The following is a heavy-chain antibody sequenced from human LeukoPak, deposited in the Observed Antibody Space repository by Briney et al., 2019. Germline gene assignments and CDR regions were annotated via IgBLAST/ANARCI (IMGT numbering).Heavy chain of an antibody. CDR1: GSTFSSYS. J-gene: IGHJ4*02. D-gene: IGHD3-16*02. V-gene: IGHV3-21*04. Sequence: GGSLRLSCAASGSTFSSYSMNWVRQAPGKGLEWVSSISSSSSYIYYADSVKGRFTISRDNAKNSLYLQMNSLRAEDTAVYYCAPSTIDYVWGSYRYWGQGTLVTVSS. CDR3: APSTIDYVWGSYRY. CDR2: ISSSSSYI.